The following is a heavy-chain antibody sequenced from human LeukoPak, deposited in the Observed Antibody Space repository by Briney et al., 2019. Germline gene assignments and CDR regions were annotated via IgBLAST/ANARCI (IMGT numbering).Heavy chain of an antibody. CDR3: ARGGSFHEFDI. D-gene: IGHD3-10*01. V-gene: IGHV1-2*02. Sequence: ASVKVSCKASGYRFTDYWIQWVRQAPGQGLGWMGWVNTNTGGTVYAQKFQGRVTMTRDTSLTTSYMDLSRLTSDDTAVYYCARGGSFHEFDIWGQGTMVIVSS. CDR1: GYRFTDYW. J-gene: IGHJ3*02. CDR2: VNTNTGGT.